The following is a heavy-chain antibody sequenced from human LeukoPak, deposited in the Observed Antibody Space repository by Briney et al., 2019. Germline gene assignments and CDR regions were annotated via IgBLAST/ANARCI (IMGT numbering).Heavy chain of an antibody. CDR3: ARDLKSVFDAFDI. J-gene: IGHJ3*02. V-gene: IGHV3-21*01. CDR2: ISSSSSYI. Sequence: PGGSLRLSCAASGFTFSSYSMNWVRQAPGKGLEWVSSISSSSSYIYYADSVKGRFTISRDNAKNSLYLQMNSLRAEDTAVYYCARDLKSVFDAFDIWGQGTMVTVSS. CDR1: GFTFSSYS.